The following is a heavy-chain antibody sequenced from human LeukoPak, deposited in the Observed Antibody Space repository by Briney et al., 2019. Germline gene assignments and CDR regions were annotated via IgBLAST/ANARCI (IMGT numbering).Heavy chain of an antibody. Sequence: ASVKVSCKASGYTFTGYYMHWVRQAPGQGLEWMGRINPNSGGTNYAQKFQGRVTMTRDTSISTAYMELSRLGSDDTAVYYCARGSLVYYDSSGYYSNYGYWGQGTLVTVSS. J-gene: IGHJ4*02. CDR1: GYTFTGYY. CDR2: INPNSGGT. D-gene: IGHD3-22*01. CDR3: ARGSLVYYDSSGYYSNYGY. V-gene: IGHV1-2*06.